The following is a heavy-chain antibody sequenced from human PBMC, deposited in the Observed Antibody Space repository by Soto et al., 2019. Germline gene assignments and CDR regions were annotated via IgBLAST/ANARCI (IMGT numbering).Heavy chain of an antibody. J-gene: IGHJ5*02. Sequence: PSETLSLTCTVSGGSISSYYWSWIRQPPGKGLEWIGYIYYSGSTNYNPSLKSRVTISVDTSKNQFSLKLSSVTAADTAVYYCARLGAVHFGWFDPWGQGTLVTVSS. D-gene: IGHD3-16*01. CDR3: ARLGAVHFGWFDP. CDR2: IYYSGST. CDR1: GGSISSYY. V-gene: IGHV4-59*08.